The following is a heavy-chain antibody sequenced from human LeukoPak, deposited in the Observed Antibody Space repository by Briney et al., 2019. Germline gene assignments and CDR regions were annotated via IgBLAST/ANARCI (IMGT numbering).Heavy chain of an antibody. CDR1: GFTFSSSW. J-gene: IGHJ4*02. Sequence: PVGSLRLSCAASGFTFSSSWMHWVRQAPGKGLVWLSRINGDGSSTSYADSVKGRFTISRDNAKNTLYLQVNSLRAEDTAVYYCAKNEGTKYGCFDQWGQGTLVTVSS. CDR3: AKNEGTKYGCFDQ. D-gene: IGHD1-14*01. CDR2: INGDGSST. V-gene: IGHV3-74*01.